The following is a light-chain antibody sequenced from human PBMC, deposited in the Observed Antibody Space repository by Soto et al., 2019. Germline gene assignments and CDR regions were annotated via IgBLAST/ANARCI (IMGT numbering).Light chain of an antibody. Sequence: EIVMTQSPATLSVSPGERATLSCRASQSVYSNLAWYQQKPGQAPRLLIYGASTRATGIPARFSGSGSGTEFTLTLSSLQSEDFAVYYCQQYDIWPSTFGQGTKVEIK. CDR3: QQYDIWPST. CDR2: GAS. CDR1: QSVYSN. V-gene: IGKV3-15*01. J-gene: IGKJ1*01.